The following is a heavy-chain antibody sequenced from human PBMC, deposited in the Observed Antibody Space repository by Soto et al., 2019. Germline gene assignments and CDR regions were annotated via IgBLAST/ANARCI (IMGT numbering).Heavy chain of an antibody. J-gene: IGHJ5*02. CDR3: ARQQPTSFNWFDP. CDR1: GGSFSDYY. CDR2: IYYSGST. V-gene: IGHV4-34*01. Sequence: SETLSLTCAVYGGSFSDYYWSWIRQPPGEGLEWIGNIYYSGSTYYNPSLKSRVTISVDTSKNQFSLKLSSVTAADTAVYYCARQQPTSFNWFDPWGQGTLVTVSS. D-gene: IGHD6-13*01.